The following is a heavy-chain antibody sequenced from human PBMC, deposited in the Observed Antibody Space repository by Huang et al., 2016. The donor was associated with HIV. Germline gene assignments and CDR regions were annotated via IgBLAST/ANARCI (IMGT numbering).Heavy chain of an antibody. J-gene: IGHJ4*02. V-gene: IGHV1-8*03. D-gene: IGHD3-22*01. CDR2: KNPKSGNT. CDR3: ARARGFLYDSTGYYSRYYFDS. CDR1: GFNFNNYD. Sequence: QVQLVQSGAEVKKPGASVKVSCKASGFNFNNYDFNWVRQASGQGLEWMGGKNPKSGNTGYAQKFQGRVTITRNTSITTAYMELRSLRSEDTAVYYGARARGFLYDSTGYYSRYYFDSWGQGTLVTISS.